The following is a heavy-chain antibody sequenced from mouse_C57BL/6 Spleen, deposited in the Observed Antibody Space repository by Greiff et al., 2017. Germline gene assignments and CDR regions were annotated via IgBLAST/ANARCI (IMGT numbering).Heavy chain of an antibody. CDR1: GYTFTDHT. V-gene: IGHV1-78*01. J-gene: IGHJ2*01. CDR3: ARGDYYGSSWDY. CDR2: IYPRDGST. Sequence: QVHVKQSDAELVKPGASVKISCKVSGYTFTDHTIHWMKQRPEQGLEWIGYIYPRDGSTKYNEKFKGKATLTVDTSSSTAYMQLSSLTSEDSAVYYCARGDYYGSSWDYWGQGTTLTVSS. D-gene: IGHD1-1*01.